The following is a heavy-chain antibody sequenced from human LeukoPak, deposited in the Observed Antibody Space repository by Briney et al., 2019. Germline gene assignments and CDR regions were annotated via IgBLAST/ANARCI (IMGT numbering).Heavy chain of an antibody. J-gene: IGHJ4*02. CDR2: IKQDGSEK. V-gene: IGHV3-7*01. D-gene: IGHD3-10*01. Sequence: PGGSLRLSCAASGFTFSSYWMSWVRQAPGKGLEWVANIKQDGSEKYYVDSVKGRFTISRDNAKNSLYLQMNSLRAEDTAVYYCAREDSGELLPPFLQDYWGQGTLVTVSS. CDR1: GFTFSSYW. CDR3: AREDSGELLPPFLQDY.